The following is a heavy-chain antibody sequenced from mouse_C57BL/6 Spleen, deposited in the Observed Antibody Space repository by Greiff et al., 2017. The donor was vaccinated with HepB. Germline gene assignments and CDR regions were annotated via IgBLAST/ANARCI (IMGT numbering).Heavy chain of an antibody. CDR3: LYYDYDGAPY. CDR2: ISSGSSTI. J-gene: IGHJ3*01. CDR1: GFTFSDYG. D-gene: IGHD2-4*01. Sequence: EVQWVESGGGLVKPGGSLKLSCAASGFTFSDYGMHWVRQAPEKGLEWVAYISSGSSTIYYADTMKGRFTISRDNAKNTLFLQMTSLRSEDTAMYYCLYYDYDGAPYWGQGTLVTVSA. V-gene: IGHV5-17*01.